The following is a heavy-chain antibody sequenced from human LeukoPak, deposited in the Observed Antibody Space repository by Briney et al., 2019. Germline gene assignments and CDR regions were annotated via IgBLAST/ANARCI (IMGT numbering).Heavy chain of an antibody. Sequence: QPGGSLRLSCVASGFTFSTYWMTWVRQVPGKGLEWVANIEQDGSEKYYVDSVKGRFTISRDNAKNTLYLQMNSLRAEDTAVYYCARDFSGYDSPDYWGQGTLVTVSS. V-gene: IGHV3-7*01. CDR2: IEQDGSEK. J-gene: IGHJ4*02. D-gene: IGHD5-12*01. CDR3: ARDFSGYDSPDY. CDR1: GFTFSTYW.